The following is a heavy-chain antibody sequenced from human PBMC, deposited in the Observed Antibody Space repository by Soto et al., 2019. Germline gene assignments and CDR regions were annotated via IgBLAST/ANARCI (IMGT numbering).Heavy chain of an antibody. J-gene: IGHJ6*04. CDR3: ASGYCSSTSCYLGMDV. Sequence: ASVKVSCKASGGTFSSYTISWVRQAPGQGLEWMGRIIPILGIANYAQKFQGRVTITADKSTSTAYMELSSLRSEDTAVYYCASGYCSSTSCYLGMDVWGKGTTVTVSS. CDR1: GGTFSSYT. CDR2: IIPILGIA. V-gene: IGHV1-69*02. D-gene: IGHD2-2*03.